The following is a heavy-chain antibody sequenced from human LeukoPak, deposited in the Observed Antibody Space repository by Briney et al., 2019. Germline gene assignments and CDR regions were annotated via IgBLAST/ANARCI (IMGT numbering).Heavy chain of an antibody. Sequence: SETLSLTCTVSGGSISSYYWSWIRQPPGKGLEWIGRIYTSGSTNYNPSLKSRVTISVDTSKNQFSLKLSSVTAADTAVYYCARGSWRDYYYYYMDVWGKGTTVTVSS. J-gene: IGHJ6*03. V-gene: IGHV4-4*08. CDR2: IYTSGST. CDR1: GGSISSYY. D-gene: IGHD3-10*01. CDR3: ARGSWRDYYYYYMDV.